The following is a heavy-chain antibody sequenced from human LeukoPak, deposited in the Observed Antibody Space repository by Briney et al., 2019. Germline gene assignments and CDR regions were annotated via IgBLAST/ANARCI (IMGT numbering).Heavy chain of an antibody. V-gene: IGHV5-51*01. CDR2: IYPGDSDT. J-gene: IGHJ6*03. D-gene: IGHD5-18*01. CDR1: GYSFTSYW. Sequence: GESLKISCKGSGYSFTSYWIGWVRQMPGKGLEWMGIIYPGDSDTRYSPSFQGQVTISADKSISTAYLRWSSLKASDTAMYYCARLGGSIQLWNPYYYYMDVWGKGTTVTVSS. CDR3: ARLGGSIQLWNPYYYYMDV.